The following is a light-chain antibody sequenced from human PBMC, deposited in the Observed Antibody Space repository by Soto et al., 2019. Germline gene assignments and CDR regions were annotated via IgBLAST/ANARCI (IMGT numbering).Light chain of an antibody. V-gene: IGKV3-15*01. Sequence: EIEMTQSPATLSLAPGERVTLSCRASESVSTNLAWYQQKAGQAPRLLIYGASTRATGIPARFSGSGSGTAFTLTISGLQSEYFGVYYCQQYSNWRTFGQGTKVDI. CDR2: GAS. J-gene: IGKJ1*01. CDR3: QQYSNWRT. CDR1: ESVSTN.